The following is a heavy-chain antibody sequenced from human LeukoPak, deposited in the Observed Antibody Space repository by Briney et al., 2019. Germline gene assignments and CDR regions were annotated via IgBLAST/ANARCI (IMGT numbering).Heavy chain of an antibody. V-gene: IGHV3-53*01. J-gene: IGHJ4*02. CDR3: ASGRYSSSWYHHFDY. CDR2: IFSGGGT. D-gene: IGHD6-13*01. Sequence: PGGSLRLSCAASGFTFSSYAMSWVRQAPGKGLEWVSVIFSGGGTYYVDSVKGRFTISRDNSKNTLYLQISGLRAEDTAVYYCASGRYSSSWYHHFDYWGQGTLVTVSS. CDR1: GFTFSSYA.